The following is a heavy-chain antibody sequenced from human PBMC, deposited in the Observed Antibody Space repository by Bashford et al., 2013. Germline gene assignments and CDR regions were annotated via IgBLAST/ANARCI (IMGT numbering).Heavy chain of an antibody. V-gene: IGHV3-53*01. CDR1: GFTVSSKY. D-gene: IGHD3-3*01. CDR3: ARDPRFWSGSSYYYYGMDV. CDR2: IYDGGRA. Sequence: GSLRLSCAASGFTVSSKYMNWVRQAPGKGLEWVSVIYDGGRADYADSVKGRFTISRDNSKNTLYLQMNSLRAEDTAVYYCARDPRFWSGSSYYYYGMDVVGRRDHGHRLL. J-gene: IGHJ6*04.